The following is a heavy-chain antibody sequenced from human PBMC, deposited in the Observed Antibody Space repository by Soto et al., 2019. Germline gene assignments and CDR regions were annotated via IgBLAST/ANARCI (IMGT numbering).Heavy chain of an antibody. J-gene: IGHJ3*02. Sequence: ASVKVSCKASGYTFTSYYMHWLRQAPGQGLEWMGIINPSGGSTSYAQKFQGRVTMTRDTSTSTVYMELRSLRSDDTAVYYCARRREYCGGDCYSAFDIWGQGTMVTVSS. D-gene: IGHD2-21*01. CDR2: INPSGGST. CDR1: GYTFTSYY. CDR3: ARRREYCGGDCYSAFDI. V-gene: IGHV1-46*01.